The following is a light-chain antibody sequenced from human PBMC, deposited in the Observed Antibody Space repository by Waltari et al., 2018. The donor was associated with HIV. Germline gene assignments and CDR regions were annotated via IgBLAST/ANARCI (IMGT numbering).Light chain of an antibody. V-gene: IGLV2-23*01. CDR1: SSDVGSYNL. CDR3: CSYAGSSTLDWV. Sequence: QSALTQPASVSGSPGQSITISCTGTSSDVGSYNLVSWYQQHPGKAPQLMIYEGSKRPSGVSNRFSGSKSGNTASLTISGLQAEDEADYYCCSYAGSSTLDWVFGGGTKLTVL. CDR2: EGS. J-gene: IGLJ3*02.